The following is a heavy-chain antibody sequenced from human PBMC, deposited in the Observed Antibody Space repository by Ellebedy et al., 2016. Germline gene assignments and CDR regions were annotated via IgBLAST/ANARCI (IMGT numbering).Heavy chain of an antibody. CDR2: IYYSGST. J-gene: IGHJ6*02. CDR1: GGSISSYY. V-gene: IGHV4-59*01. D-gene: IGHD3-3*01. Sequence: SETLSLXXTVSGGSISSYYSSWNRQLPGKGLEWIGYIYYSGSTNDNPSLKSRVTISVDTSKNQFSLKLSSVTAADTAVYYCARKRGFWSGSHYYYSGMDVWGQGTTVTVSS. CDR3: ARKRGFWSGSHYYYSGMDV.